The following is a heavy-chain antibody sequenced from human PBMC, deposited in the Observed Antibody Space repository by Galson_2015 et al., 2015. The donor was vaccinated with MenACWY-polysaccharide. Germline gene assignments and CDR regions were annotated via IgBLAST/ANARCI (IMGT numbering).Heavy chain of an antibody. CDR2: MNPNSGNT. Sequence: SVKVSCKASGYSFSSYDINWVRQTTGQGLEWMGWMNPNSGNTGYAQKFQGRVTMTRNTSIRIAYMELSSLRSEDTAVYYCARGGKFYDGISCFLNWFDPRGQGTLVTVSS. CDR1: GYSFSSYD. J-gene: IGHJ5*02. D-gene: IGHD3-10*01. CDR3: ARGGKFYDGISCFLNWFDP. V-gene: IGHV1-8*01.